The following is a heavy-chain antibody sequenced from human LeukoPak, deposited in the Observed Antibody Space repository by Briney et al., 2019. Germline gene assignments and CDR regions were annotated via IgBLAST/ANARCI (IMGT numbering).Heavy chain of an antibody. CDR3: ARALYSSGWLLYGMDV. D-gene: IGHD6-19*01. CDR2: IYHSGST. CDR1: GGSISSGGYS. V-gene: IGHV4-30-2*01. J-gene: IGHJ6*04. Sequence: SQTLSLTCAVSGGSISSGGYSWSWIRQPPGKGLEWIGYIYHSGSTYYNPSLKSRVTISVDRSKNQFSLKLSSVTAADTAVYYCARALYSSGWLLYGMDVWSKGTTVTVSP.